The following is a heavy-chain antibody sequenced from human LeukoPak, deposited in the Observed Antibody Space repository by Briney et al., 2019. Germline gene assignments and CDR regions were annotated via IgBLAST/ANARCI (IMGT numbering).Heavy chain of an antibody. V-gene: IGHV3-15*01. D-gene: IGHD2-8*01. CDR3: TTEGDGATFDY. Sequence: GGALRLSCAASGFTCSNAWMSWVRQAPGKGLEWVGRIKSKTDGGSTDYAAPVKGRFTISRDDSKNTRYLQMNSLKTEDTAVYYCTTEGDGATFDYWGQGTLVTVSS. CDR2: IKSKTDGGST. J-gene: IGHJ4*02. CDR1: GFTCSNAW.